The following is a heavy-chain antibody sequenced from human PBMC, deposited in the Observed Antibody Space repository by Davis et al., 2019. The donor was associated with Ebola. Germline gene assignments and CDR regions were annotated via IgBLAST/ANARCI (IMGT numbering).Heavy chain of an antibody. D-gene: IGHD3-3*01. CDR2: LFYSGT. CDR1: GGSISPYY. CDR3: ARGKGFWSGLYYFDS. J-gene: IGHJ4*02. V-gene: IGHV4-59*01. Sequence: MPSETLSLTCAVSGGSISPYYWSWIRQPPGKGLEWIGYLFYSGTNYDSSLRSRVTISEDTSKNQFSLKLNSVTAADTAVYYCARGKGFWSGLYYFDSWGQGTLVTVSS.